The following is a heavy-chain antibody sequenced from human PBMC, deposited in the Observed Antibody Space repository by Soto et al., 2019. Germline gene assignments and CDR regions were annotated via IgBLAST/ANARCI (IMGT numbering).Heavy chain of an antibody. CDR1: GGTYSPYT. V-gene: IGHV1-69*08. Sequence: QVQLVQSGAEVKKPGSSVKVSCKSSGGTYSPYTINWVRQAPGQGLEWMGRIIPFLGVTNYGLKFQARVTITADKATNTDYMEQRGLRFEDTAVYFCARDWESSVSTWSFGGFWGRGTLVTVSS. D-gene: IGHD3-16*01. CDR3: ARDWESSVSTWSFGGF. J-gene: IGHJ4*02. CDR2: IIPFLGVT.